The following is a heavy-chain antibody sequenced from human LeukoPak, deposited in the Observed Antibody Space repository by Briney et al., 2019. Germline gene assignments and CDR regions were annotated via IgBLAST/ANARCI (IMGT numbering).Heavy chain of an antibody. V-gene: IGHV4-39*07. CDR2: INHSGST. D-gene: IGHD3-10*01. CDR3: ARRPRGNYYGSGSYYNRSRNWFDP. J-gene: IGHJ5*02. CDR1: GGSIGSSTYY. Sequence: NASETLSLTCTVSGGSIGSSTYYWGWIRQPPGKGLEWIGEINHSGSTNYNPSLKSRVTISVDTSKNQFSLKLSSVTAADTAVYYCARRPRGNYYGSGSYYNRSRNWFDPWGQGTLVTVSS.